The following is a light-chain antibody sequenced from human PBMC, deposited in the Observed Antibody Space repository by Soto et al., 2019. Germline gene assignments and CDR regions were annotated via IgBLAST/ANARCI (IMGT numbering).Light chain of an antibody. V-gene: IGKV1-39*01. CDR1: QGISTY. J-gene: IGKJ1*01. Sequence: DIQMTQSPSSLFANVGDRVTITCRASQGISTYLHWYQQRPGKAPTLLIYGASNLHSGVPSGFSGRGSGTEFTLTISSLQPEDVATYYCQHTRTTPRTFGQGTKVEIK. CDR2: GAS. CDR3: QHTRTTPRT.